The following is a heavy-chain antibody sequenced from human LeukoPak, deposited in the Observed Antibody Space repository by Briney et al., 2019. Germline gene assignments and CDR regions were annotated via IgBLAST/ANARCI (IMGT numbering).Heavy chain of an antibody. CDR1: GFTFSDYY. V-gene: IGHV3-11*01. J-gene: IGHJ4*02. Sequence: PGGSLRLSCAASGFTFSDYYMSWIRQAPGKGLEWVSYISSSGDTIHYADSVKGRFTISRDNSKNTLYLQMNSLRAEDTAVYYCAKDKAFGGVMGYYFDYWGQGTLVTVSS. CDR3: AKDKAFGGVMGYYFDY. CDR2: ISSSGDTI. D-gene: IGHD3-16*01.